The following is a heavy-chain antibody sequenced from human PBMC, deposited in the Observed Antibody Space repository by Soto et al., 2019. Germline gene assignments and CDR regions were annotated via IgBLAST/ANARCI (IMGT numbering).Heavy chain of an antibody. CDR1: GFTFSSYA. Sequence: PGGSLRLSCAASGFTFSSYAMSWVRQAPGKGLEWVSAISGSGGSTYYADSVKGRFTISRDNSKNTLYLQMNSLRAEDTAVYYCAKDLRYYDSSGYYQPYYFDYWGQGTLVTVSS. V-gene: IGHV3-23*01. CDR2: ISGSGGST. D-gene: IGHD3-22*01. J-gene: IGHJ4*02. CDR3: AKDLRYYDSSGYYQPYYFDY.